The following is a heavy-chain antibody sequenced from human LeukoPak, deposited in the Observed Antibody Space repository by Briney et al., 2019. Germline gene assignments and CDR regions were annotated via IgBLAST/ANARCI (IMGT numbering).Heavy chain of an antibody. V-gene: IGHV3-53*05. D-gene: IGHD3-22*01. CDR3: ARDLSPTMLVVSADAFDI. CDR1: GFTVSSNY. Sequence: PGGSLRLSCAASGFTVSSNYMSWVRQAPGKGLEWVSVIYSGGSTYYADSVKGRFTISRDNSKNTLYLQMNSLRAEDTAVYYCARDLSPTMLVVSADAFDIWGQGTMVTVSS. J-gene: IGHJ3*02. CDR2: IYSGGST.